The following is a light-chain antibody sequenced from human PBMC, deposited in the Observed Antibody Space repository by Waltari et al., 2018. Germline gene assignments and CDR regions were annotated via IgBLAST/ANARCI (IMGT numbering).Light chain of an antibody. J-gene: IGKJ3*01. CDR1: QSLLYSNGNVY. V-gene: IGKV2-30*01. CDR3: LQVPFT. Sequence: GVLTQSPLSLAVTLGQPASISCKSSQSLLYSNGNVYLDWYLQRPGQFPRRLIYQVSKRDSGVPDRFSGSGSDTDFTLRISRVEADDVGTYYCLQVPFTFGPGTKMEVK. CDR2: QVS.